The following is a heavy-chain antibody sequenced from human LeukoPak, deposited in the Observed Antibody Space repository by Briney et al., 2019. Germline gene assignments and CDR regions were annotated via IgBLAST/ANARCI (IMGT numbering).Heavy chain of an antibody. J-gene: IGHJ4*02. V-gene: IGHV3-30*18. D-gene: IGHD3-22*01. CDR3: AKEELDDYDLYYFDY. CDR2: ISYDGSNK. Sequence: GGSLRLSCAASGFTFSSYGMHWVRQAPGKGLEWVSVISYDGSNKYYADSVKGRFTISRDNSKNTLYLQMNSLRAEDTAVYYCAKEELDDYDLYYFDYWGQGTLVTVSS. CDR1: GFTFSSYG.